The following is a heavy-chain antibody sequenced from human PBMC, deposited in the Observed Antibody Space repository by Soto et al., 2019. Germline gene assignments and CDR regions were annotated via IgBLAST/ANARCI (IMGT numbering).Heavy chain of an antibody. CDR2: ISGSGGST. CDR3: AKVDGDILTGYYKATKPEFDY. D-gene: IGHD3-9*01. Sequence: GSLRLSCAASGFTFSSYAMSWVRQAPGKGLEWVSAISGSGGSTYYADSVKGRFTISRDNSKNTLYLQMNSLRAEDTAVYYCAKVDGDILTGYYKATKPEFDYWGQGTLVTVS. V-gene: IGHV3-23*01. J-gene: IGHJ4*02. CDR1: GFTFSSYA.